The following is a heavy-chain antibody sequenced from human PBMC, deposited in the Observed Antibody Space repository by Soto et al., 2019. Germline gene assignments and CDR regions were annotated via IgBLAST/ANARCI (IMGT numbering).Heavy chain of an antibody. V-gene: IGHV3-48*02. D-gene: IGHD2-21*02. CDR1: GFTFSSYS. CDR3: GRLCGGDCYRAFDF. CDR2: ISSSSSTI. Sequence: GGSLRLSCAASGFTFSSYSMNWVRQAPGKGLEWVSYISSSSSTIYYADSVKGRFTISRDNAKNSLYLQMNSLRDEDTAVYYCGRLCGGDCYRAFDFWGQGTMVTVSS. J-gene: IGHJ3*01.